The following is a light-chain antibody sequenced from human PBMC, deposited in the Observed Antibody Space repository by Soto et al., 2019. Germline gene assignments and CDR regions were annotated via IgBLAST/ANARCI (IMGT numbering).Light chain of an antibody. CDR2: GAS. J-gene: IGKJ5*01. CDR1: QSVSSY. V-gene: IGKV3-15*01. CDR3: QQYNNWPLT. Sequence: EIVLTQSPATLSLSPGERATLSFRASQSVSSYLAWYQQKPGQAPRLLIYGASTRATGIPARFSGSGSGTEFTLSISSLQSEDFAVYYCQQYNNWPLTFGQGTRLEIK.